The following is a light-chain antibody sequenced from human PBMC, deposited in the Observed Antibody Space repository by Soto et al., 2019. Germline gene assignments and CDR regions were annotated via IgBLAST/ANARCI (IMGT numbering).Light chain of an antibody. V-gene: IGKV3-15*01. Sequence: IVMTQSPATLSVSPGERATLSCRASQSVGRSLAWYQQKPGQAPRLLIYGTSARATGIPATFSGSGSGTEFTITISSLQSEDFAIYYCQQYDNWPSVTFGGGTNVDI. CDR3: QQYDNWPSVT. CDR2: GTS. J-gene: IGKJ4*01. CDR1: QSVGRS.